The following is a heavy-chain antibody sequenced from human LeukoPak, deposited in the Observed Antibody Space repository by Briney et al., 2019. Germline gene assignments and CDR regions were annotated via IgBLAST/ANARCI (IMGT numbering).Heavy chain of an antibody. J-gene: IGHJ4*02. Sequence: GGSLRLSCAASGFTVSTKYMSWVRQAPGKGLEWVSVIYSGGSTEYADSVKGRFTISRDNSKNTLYLQMNSLRAEDTAVYYCATRTHSGNYIGYFDYWGQGTLVTVSS. CDR1: GFTVSTKY. D-gene: IGHD1-26*01. CDR3: ATRTHSGNYIGYFDY. V-gene: IGHV3-66*01. CDR2: IYSGGST.